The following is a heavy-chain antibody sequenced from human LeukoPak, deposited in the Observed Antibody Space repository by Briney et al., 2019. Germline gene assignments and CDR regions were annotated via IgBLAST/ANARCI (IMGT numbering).Heavy chain of an antibody. J-gene: IGHJ4*02. V-gene: IGHV5-51*01. CDR1: GYIFSDFW. CDR3: ASSWAMAQNLDS. Sequence: GESLKISCKGSGYIFSDFWIVWVRQMPGQGLEWMGIIYPGDSDTRYSPSFQGQVTISADKSISTAYLQWSSLKASDTAMYYCASSWAMAQNLDSWGQGTLVTVSS. D-gene: IGHD5-18*01. CDR2: IYPGDSDT.